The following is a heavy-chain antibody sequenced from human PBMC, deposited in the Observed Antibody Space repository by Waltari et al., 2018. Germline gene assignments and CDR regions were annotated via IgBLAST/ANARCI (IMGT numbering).Heavy chain of an antibody. CDR3: AGERILAKYSSGWYNAFDI. D-gene: IGHD6-19*01. CDR1: GFTFSSYS. CDR2: ISSSSSYI. V-gene: IGHV3-21*01. J-gene: IGHJ3*02. Sequence: EVQLVESGGGLVKPGGSLRLSCAASGFTFSSYSMNWVRQAPGKGLEWVSSISSSSSYIYYADSAKGRFTISRDNAKNSLYLQMNSLRAEDTAVYYCAGERILAKYSSGWYNAFDIWGQGTMVTVSS.